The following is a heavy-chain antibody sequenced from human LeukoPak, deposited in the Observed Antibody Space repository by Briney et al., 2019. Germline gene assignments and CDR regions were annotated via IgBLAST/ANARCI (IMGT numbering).Heavy chain of an antibody. CDR1: GYSFTTYW. CDR2: IYPGDSDT. V-gene: IGHV5-51*01. CDR3: ARRGVGATSYFDY. J-gene: IGHJ4*02. Sequence: GESLKISCKASGYSFTTYWIGWVRPMPGKGLEWMGIIYPGDSDTRYSPSFQGQVTISADKSISTAYLQWSSLKASDTAMYYCARRGVGATSYFDYWGQGTLVTVSS. D-gene: IGHD1-26*01.